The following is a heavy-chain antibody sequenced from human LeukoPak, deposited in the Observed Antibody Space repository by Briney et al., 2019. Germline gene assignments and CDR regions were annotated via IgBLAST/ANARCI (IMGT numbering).Heavy chain of an antibody. Sequence: ASVKVSCKASGYTFTGYYMHWVRQAPGQGLEWMGWINPNSGGTNYAQKFQGRVTMTRETSISTAYMELSRLRSDDTAVYYCARDASDILTGSSDAFDIWGQGTMVTVSS. CDR2: INPNSGGT. CDR3: ARDASDILTGSSDAFDI. D-gene: IGHD3-9*01. CDR1: GYTFTGYY. V-gene: IGHV1-2*02. J-gene: IGHJ3*02.